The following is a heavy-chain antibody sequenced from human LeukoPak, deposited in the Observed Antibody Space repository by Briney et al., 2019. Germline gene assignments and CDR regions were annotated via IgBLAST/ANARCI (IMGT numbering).Heavy chain of an antibody. V-gene: IGHV4-59*01. CDR3: ARGRVSSSSWNSAYYYYFYMDV. Sequence: PSETLSLTCTVSGGSISSYYWSWIRQPPGKGLEWIGYIYYSGSTSYNPSLKSRVTISVDTSKNQFSLKLSSVTAADTAVYFCARGRVSSSSWNSAYYYYFYMDVWGKGTTVTVSS. J-gene: IGHJ6*03. D-gene: IGHD6-13*01. CDR2: IYYSGST. CDR1: GGSISSYY.